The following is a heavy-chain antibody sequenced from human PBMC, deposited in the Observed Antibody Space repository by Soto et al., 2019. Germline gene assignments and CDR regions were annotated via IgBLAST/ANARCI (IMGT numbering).Heavy chain of an antibody. CDR1: GGSISSVAYS. CDR3: ARAGGLGAVAVDY. D-gene: IGHD6-19*01. CDR2: IYHSGST. V-gene: IGHV4-30-2*01. J-gene: IGHJ4*02. Sequence: SETLSLTCAVSGGSISSVAYSYNWIRQPTGKGLEWIGYIYHSGSTYYNPSLKSRVTISVDRSKNQFSLKLSSVTAADTAVYYCARAGGLGAVAVDYWGKGTLVTVS.